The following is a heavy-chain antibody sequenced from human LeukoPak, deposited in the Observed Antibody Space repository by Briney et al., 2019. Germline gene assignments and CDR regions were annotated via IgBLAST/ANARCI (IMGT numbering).Heavy chain of an antibody. D-gene: IGHD6-19*01. CDR2: IRPSNGNR. J-gene: IGHJ4*02. CDR1: GYDFSTYG. Sequence: ASVKVSCRTSGYDFSTYGITWVRQAPGQGLEYMGWIRPSNGNRNYAQKVQDRVTLTTDTSTSTVYMELRSLRSDDTAVYYCARAFSASKTCDYWGQGTLGNGS. V-gene: IGHV1-18*01. CDR3: ARAFSASKTCDY.